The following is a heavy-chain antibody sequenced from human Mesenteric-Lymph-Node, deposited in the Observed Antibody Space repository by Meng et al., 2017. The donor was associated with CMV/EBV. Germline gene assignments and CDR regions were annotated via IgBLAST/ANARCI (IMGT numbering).Heavy chain of an antibody. J-gene: IGHJ6*02. CDR3: ARGGSGSYYDYYYGMDV. CDR2: INWNGGST. CDR1: GFTFDDYG. V-gene: IGHV3-20*04. Sequence: GSLRLSCAASGFTFDDYGMSWVRQAPGKGLEWVSGINWNGGSTGYADSVKGRFTISRDNAKNSLYLQMNSLRAEDTALYYCARGGSGSYYDYYYGMDVWGQGTTVTVSS. D-gene: IGHD1-26*01.